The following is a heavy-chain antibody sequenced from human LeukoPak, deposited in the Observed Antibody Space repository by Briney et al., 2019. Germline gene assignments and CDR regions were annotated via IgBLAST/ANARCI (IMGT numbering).Heavy chain of an antibody. CDR1: GGSFSSYY. D-gene: IGHD1-1*01. CDR2: IYYSGST. V-gene: IGHV4-59*01. Sequence: SETLSLTCAVYGGSFSSYYWSWIRQPPGKGLEWIGYIYYSGSTNYNPSLKSRVTISVDTSKNQFSLKLSSVTAADTAVYYCAKGGTTGVGYYYYMDVWGKGTTVTVSS. CDR3: AKGGTTGVGYYYYMDV. J-gene: IGHJ6*03.